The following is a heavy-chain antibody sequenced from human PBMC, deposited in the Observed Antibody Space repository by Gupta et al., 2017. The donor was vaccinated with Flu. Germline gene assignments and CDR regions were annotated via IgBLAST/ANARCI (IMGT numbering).Heavy chain of an antibody. CDR1: GFTFGDYA. Sequence: EVQLVESGGGLVQPGRSLRLSCTASGFTFGDYAMSWVRQAPGKGLEWVGFIRSKAYGGTTEYAASVKGRFTISRDDSKSIAYLQMNSLKTEDTAVYYCTRVRVRGVYYYYGMDVWGQGTTVTVSS. V-gene: IGHV3-49*04. D-gene: IGHD3-10*01. J-gene: IGHJ6*02. CDR2: IRSKAYGGTT. CDR3: TRVRVRGVYYYYGMDV.